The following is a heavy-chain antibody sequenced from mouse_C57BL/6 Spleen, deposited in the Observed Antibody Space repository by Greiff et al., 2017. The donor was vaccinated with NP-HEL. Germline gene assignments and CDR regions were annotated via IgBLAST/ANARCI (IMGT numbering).Heavy chain of an antibody. J-gene: IGHJ3*01. Sequence: QVQLQQPGAELVRPGSSVKLSCKASGYTFTSYWMDWVKQRPGQGLEWIGNIHPSDSETHYNQKVKDKGTLTVANSSSTAYMQLRSRTSEDSAVYYGARHSSGSPVAYWGQGTLVTVSA. CDR2: IHPSDSET. D-gene: IGHD3-2*02. CDR1: GYTFTSYW. CDR3: ARHSSGSPVAY. V-gene: IGHV1-61*01.